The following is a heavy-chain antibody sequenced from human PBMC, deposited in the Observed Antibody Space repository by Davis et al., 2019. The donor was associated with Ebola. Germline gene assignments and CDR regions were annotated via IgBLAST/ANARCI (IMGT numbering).Heavy chain of an antibody. V-gene: IGHV3-23*03. D-gene: IGHD5-24*01. CDR3: AKAGRRWLQLDY. J-gene: IGHJ4*02. Sequence: PGGSLRLSCAASGFTFSSYAMSWVRQAPGKGLEWVSVIYSGGSTYYADSVKGRFTISRDNSKNTLYLQMNSLRAEDTAVYYCAKAGRRWLQLDYWGQGTLVTVSS. CDR2: IYSGGST. CDR1: GFTFSSYA.